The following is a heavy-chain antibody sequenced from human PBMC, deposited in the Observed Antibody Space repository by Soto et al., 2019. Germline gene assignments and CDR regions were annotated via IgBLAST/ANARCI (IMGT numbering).Heavy chain of an antibody. CDR3: ARADSTLVNYYGLEV. CDR2: INHSGTT. Sequence: SETLSLTCAFSVGSFSGFYWTWIRHPPGECLEWIGEINHSGTTNFNPSLRSRLTISLDSSKKHFSLKLTSMTAADAAVYYCARADSTLVNYYGLEVWGQGTTVIVS. CDR1: VGSFSGFY. D-gene: IGHD2-21*01. V-gene: IGHV4-34*01. J-gene: IGHJ6*01.